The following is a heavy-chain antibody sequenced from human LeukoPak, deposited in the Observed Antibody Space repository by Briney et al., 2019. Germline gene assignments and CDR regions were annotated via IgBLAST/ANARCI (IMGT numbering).Heavy chain of an antibody. CDR3: ARDSMDGYYYYYGMDV. J-gene: IGHJ6*02. CDR2: ISSNSSYI. D-gene: IGHD2-2*01. Sequence: GGSLRLSCAASGFTFSSYSMNWVRQAPGKGLEWVSSISSNSSYIYYADSVKGRFTISRDNAKNSLYLQMNSLRAEDTAVYYCARDSMDGYYYYYGMDVWGQGTTVTVSS. V-gene: IGHV3-21*01. CDR1: GFTFSSYS.